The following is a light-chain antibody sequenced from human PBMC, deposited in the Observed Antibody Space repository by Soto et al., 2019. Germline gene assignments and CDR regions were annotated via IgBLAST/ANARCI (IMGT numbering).Light chain of an antibody. CDR1: CGSVSTNYY. V-gene: IGLV8-61*01. Sequence: QAVVTQEPSFSVSPGGTVTLTCGLSCGSVSTNYYPSWYQQTPGQAPRTLIYSTNTRSSGVPDRFSASILGNKAALTITGDEEDDESDHYCVLYMGSGIWVFGGGTKLTVL. CDR2: STN. CDR3: VLYMGSGIWV. J-gene: IGLJ3*02.